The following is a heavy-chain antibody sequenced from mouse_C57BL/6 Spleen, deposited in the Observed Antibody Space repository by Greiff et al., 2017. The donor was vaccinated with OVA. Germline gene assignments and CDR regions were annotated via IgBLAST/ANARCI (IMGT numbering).Heavy chain of an antibody. D-gene: IGHD2-3*01. V-gene: IGHV1-26*01. Sequence: EVQLQQSGPELVKPGASVKISCKASGYTFTDYYMNWVKQSHGKSLEWIGDINPNNGGTSYNQKFKGKATLTVDKSSSTAYMELRSLTSEDSAVYYCARGGGWLPPMDYWGQGTSVTVSS. CDR2: INPNNGGT. CDR3: ARGGGWLPPMDY. J-gene: IGHJ4*01. CDR1: GYTFTDYY.